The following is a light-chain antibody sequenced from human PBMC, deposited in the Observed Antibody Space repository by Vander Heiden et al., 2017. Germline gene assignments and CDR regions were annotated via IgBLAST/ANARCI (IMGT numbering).Light chain of an antibody. CDR1: SSDVGSYNL. V-gene: IGLV2-23*02. Sequence: QSALPPPASVSGSPGQSITISCTGTSSDVGSYNLVSWYQQHPGKAPKLMIYEVSKRPSGVSNRFSGSKSGNTASLTIAGLQAEDEADYYCCSYAGSAWVFGGGTKLTVL. CDR3: CSYAGSAWV. J-gene: IGLJ3*02. CDR2: EVS.